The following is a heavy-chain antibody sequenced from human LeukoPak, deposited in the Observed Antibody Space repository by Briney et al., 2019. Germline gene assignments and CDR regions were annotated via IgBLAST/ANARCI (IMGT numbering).Heavy chain of an antibody. D-gene: IGHD2-2*01. CDR2: ISAYNGNT. J-gene: IGHJ4*02. V-gene: IGHV1-18*01. Sequence: GASVKVSCKASGYTFTSYGISWVRQAPGQGLEWVGWISAYNGNTNYAQKLQGTVTMTTDTSTSTAYMALRSLRSDHTAVYYCARDLVPAATRFDSWGQGTLVTVSS. CDR1: GYTFTSYG. CDR3: ARDLVPAATRFDS.